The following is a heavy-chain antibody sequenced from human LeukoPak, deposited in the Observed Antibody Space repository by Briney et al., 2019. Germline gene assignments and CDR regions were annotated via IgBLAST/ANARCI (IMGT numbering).Heavy chain of an antibody. CDR2: ISHDGGNK. V-gene: IGHV3-30*04. CDR1: GFTFSSYT. Sequence: PGRSLRLSCAASGFTFSSYTMHWVRQAPGKGLEWVAFISHDGGNKFSADSVKGRFSISRDNSKNTLYLQMNSLRTGDTALYYCARDMAYGDYGDWGQGTLVTVSS. CDR3: ARDMAYGDYGD. D-gene: IGHD4-17*01. J-gene: IGHJ4*02.